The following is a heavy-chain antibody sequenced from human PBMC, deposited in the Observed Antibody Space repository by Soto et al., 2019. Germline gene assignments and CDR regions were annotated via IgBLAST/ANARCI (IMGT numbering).Heavy chain of an antibody. D-gene: IGHD1-26*01. Sequence: QLHLVQSGAEVQKPGASVRISCQASGYAFTTSAIHWVRQAPGQSLEWMGWINPATGDTKYSQNVRGRVTFALDTSATTAYMDLRSLASHDTAVYYCARASGRSKLLPFYFDPWGQGTQVTVSS. CDR2: INPATGDT. V-gene: IGHV1-3*01. CDR3: ARASGRSKLLPFYFDP. J-gene: IGHJ5*02. CDR1: GYAFTTSA.